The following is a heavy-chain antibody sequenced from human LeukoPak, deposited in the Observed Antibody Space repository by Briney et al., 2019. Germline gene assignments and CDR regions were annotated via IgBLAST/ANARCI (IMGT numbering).Heavy chain of an antibody. CDR1: GYTFTSHT. D-gene: IGHD2-15*01. CDR2: INPNSGGT. CDR3: ARDLVVADAFGI. J-gene: IGHJ3*02. Sequence: GASVKVSCKASGYTFTSHTIIWVRQAPGQGLEWMGWINPNSGGTNYAQKFQGRVTMTRDTSISTAYMELSRLRSDDTAVHYCARDLVVADAFGIWGQGTMVTVSS. V-gene: IGHV1-2*02.